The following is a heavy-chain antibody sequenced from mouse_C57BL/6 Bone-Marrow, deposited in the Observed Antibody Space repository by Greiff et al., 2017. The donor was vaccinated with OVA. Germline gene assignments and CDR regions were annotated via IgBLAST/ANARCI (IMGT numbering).Heavy chain of an antibody. Sequence: VQLQQSGAELVRPGTSVKVSCKASGYAFTNYLIEWVKQRPGQGLEWIGVINPGSGGPYYNENVKGKATLTADKSSSTAYMQLSSLTSEDSAVYFCARDLYYFDYWGQGTTLTVSS. CDR3: ARDLYYFDY. J-gene: IGHJ2*01. V-gene: IGHV1-54*01. CDR2: INPGSGGP. CDR1: GYAFTNYL.